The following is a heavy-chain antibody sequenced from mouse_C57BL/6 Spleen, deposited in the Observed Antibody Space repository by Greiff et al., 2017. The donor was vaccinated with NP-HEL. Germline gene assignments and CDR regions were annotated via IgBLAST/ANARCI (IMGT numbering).Heavy chain of an antibody. CDR1: GYAFSSYW. CDR3: ARLLRSLWYFDV. J-gene: IGHJ1*03. D-gene: IGHD1-1*01. Sequence: QVQLQQSGAELVKPGASVKISCKASGYAFSSYWMNWVKQRPGKGLEWIGQIYPGDGDTNYNGKFKGKATLTADKSSSTAYMQLSSLTSEDSAVYFCARLLRSLWYFDVWGTGTTVTVSS. CDR2: IYPGDGDT. V-gene: IGHV1-80*01.